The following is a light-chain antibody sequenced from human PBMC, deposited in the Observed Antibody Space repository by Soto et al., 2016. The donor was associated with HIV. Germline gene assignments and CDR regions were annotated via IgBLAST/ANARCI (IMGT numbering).Light chain of an antibody. Sequence: SYELTQPPSVSVAPGKAARITCGGNNIGTKSVHRYQQKAGQAPILVVYDDSHRPSGIPERFSGSNSGDTATLTINSVEAGDEADFYXQVWDSSSDHSGVFGTGTKVTVL. J-gene: IGLJ1*01. V-gene: IGLV3-21*03. CDR1: NIGTKS. CDR2: DDS. CDR3: QVWDSSSDHSGV.